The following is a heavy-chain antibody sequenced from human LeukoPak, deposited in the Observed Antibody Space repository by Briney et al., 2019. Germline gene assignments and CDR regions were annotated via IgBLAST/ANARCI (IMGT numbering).Heavy chain of an antibody. CDR1: GFTFSSYG. CDR3: ARENYGMDV. CDR2: IWYDGSNK. J-gene: IGHJ6*02. V-gene: IGHV3-33*01. Sequence: PGRSLRLSCAASGFTFSSYGMHWVRQAPGKGLEWVAVIWYDGSNKYYADSVKGRFTISRDNSKNTLYLQMNSLRAEDTAVYYCARENYGMDVWGQGTMVTVSS.